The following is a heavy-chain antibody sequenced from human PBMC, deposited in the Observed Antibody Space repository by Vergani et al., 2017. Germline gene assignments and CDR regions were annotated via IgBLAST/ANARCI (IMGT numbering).Heavy chain of an antibody. J-gene: IGHJ4*02. V-gene: IGHV5-51*01. D-gene: IGHD2-15*01. CDR2: IYPGDSDT. CDR1: GYSFTSYW. CDR3: ARRAIGYCSGVSCYPFDY. Sequence: EVQLVQSGAEVKKPGESLKISCKGSGYSFTSYWIGWVRQMPGKGLEWMGIIYPGDSDTRYSPSFQGQVTISADKSISTAYLQWSSLKASDTAMYYCARRAIGYCSGVSCYPFDYWGQGTLVTVAS.